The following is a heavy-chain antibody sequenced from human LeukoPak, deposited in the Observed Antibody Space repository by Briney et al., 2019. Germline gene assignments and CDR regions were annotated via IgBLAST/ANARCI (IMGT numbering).Heavy chain of an antibody. V-gene: IGHV3-53*01. Sequence: GGSLRLSCAASGFTFSTYSMNWVRQAPGQGLEWVSVIYSGGSTYYADSVQGRFTISRDNSKNTVFLQLNSLRAEDTAVYYCARYHYDSSGYPYYFDYWGQGTLVTVSS. D-gene: IGHD3-22*01. CDR2: IYSGGST. CDR3: ARYHYDSSGYPYYFDY. CDR1: GFTFSTYS. J-gene: IGHJ4*02.